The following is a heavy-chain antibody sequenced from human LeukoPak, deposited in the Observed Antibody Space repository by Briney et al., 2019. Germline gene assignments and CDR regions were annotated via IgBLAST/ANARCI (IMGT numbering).Heavy chain of an antibody. Sequence: SETLSLTCTVSGGSISSSSYYWGWIRQPPGKGLEWIGSIYYSGSTYYNPSLKSRVTISVDTSKNQFSLKLSSVTAADTAVYYCARRYFDWLRYFDYWGQGTLVTVSS. V-gene: IGHV4-39*07. CDR1: GGSISSSSYY. CDR3: ARRYFDWLRYFDY. J-gene: IGHJ4*02. CDR2: IYYSGST. D-gene: IGHD3-9*01.